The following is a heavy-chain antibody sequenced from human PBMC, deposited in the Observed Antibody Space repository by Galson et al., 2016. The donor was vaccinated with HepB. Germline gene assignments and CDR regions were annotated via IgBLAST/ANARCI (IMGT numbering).Heavy chain of an antibody. V-gene: IGHV4-39*01. D-gene: IGHD6-13*01. Sequence: ETLSLTCTVSGGSISSSSYYWGWIRQPPGKGLEWIGRIYYSGGTFYNPSLKSRVTISVDTSKNQFSLKLSSVTAADTAVYYCARQKLYSSSWYILYWLDPWGQGTLVTVSS. CDR2: IYYSGGT. CDR3: ARQKLYSSSWYILYWLDP. J-gene: IGHJ5*02. CDR1: GGSISSSSYY.